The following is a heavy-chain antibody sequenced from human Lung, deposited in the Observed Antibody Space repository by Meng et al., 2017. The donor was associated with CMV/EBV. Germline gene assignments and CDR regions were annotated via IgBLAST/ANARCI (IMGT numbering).Heavy chain of an antibody. V-gene: IGHV4-59*01. CDR3: ARNEPTYYGSGTNLGMDV. J-gene: IGHJ6*02. Sequence: GSLRLXCTVSGGSISTYYWSWIRQPPGKGLEWIGYIYYSGSTNYNPSLKSRVTMSVDTSKNQFSLNLHSVNAADTAVYYCARNEPTYYGSGTNLGMDVWGQGXTVTVSS. CDR1: GGSISTYY. D-gene: IGHD3-10*01. CDR2: IYYSGST.